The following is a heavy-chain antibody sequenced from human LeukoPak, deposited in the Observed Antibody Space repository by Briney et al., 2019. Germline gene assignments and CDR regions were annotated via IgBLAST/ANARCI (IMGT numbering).Heavy chain of an antibody. D-gene: IGHD3-22*01. V-gene: IGHV1-8*01. CDR1: GYSFTTYD. CDR2: MRPKKSDT. Sequence: GASVKVSCKASGYSFTTYDINWVRQAPGQGLEWMGWMRPKKSDTGYARKFQDRVTLTWNISTDTAYMELNSVTAEDTAVYFCAGGPPEDTSSGYWGQGTLVTVSS. CDR3: AGGPPEDTSSGY. J-gene: IGHJ4*02.